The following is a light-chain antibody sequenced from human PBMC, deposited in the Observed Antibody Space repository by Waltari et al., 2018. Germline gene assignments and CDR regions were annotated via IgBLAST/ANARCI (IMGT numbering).Light chain of an antibody. CDR1: QSVSSSY. CDR2: GAS. J-gene: IGKJ1*01. CDR3: QQYGTSPWT. V-gene: IGKV3-20*01. Sequence: EIVLTQSPGTLSLSPGERVTLSCRASQSVSSSYLAWYQQKPGQAPRLLIYGASSRATGIPDRFSGSGSGTDFTLTISRLEPEEFAVYYCQQYGTSPWTFGQGTRVEIK.